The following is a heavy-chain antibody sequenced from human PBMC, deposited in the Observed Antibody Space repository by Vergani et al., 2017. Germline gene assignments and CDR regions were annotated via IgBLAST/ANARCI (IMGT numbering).Heavy chain of an antibody. CDR3: ARDNSYGSGFGDV. J-gene: IGHJ6*02. Sequence: EVQLVESGGGLVKPGGSLRLSCAASGFTFGSYSMNWVRQAPGKGLEWVSSISTSSTYIYYADSVKGRFTISRDNAKNSLYLQMNSLRAEDTAVYYCARDNSYGSGFGDVWGQGTTVTVSS. CDR1: GFTFGSYS. V-gene: IGHV3-21*01. CDR2: ISTSSTYI. D-gene: IGHD3-10*01.